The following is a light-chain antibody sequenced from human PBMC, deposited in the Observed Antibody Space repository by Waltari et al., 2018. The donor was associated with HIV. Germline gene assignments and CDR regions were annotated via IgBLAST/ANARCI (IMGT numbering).Light chain of an antibody. CDR1: IAIVTSSHP. Sequence: QAVVTQEPSLTVSPGETVTLTRGSPIAIVTSSHPPYWFQKKPGQAPRTLTSDTSHMNSWTPARFAGALFGGKAALTLSGAQPEDEAEYYCLLSFGGGHVAFGGGTKLTVL. CDR2: DTS. CDR3: LLSFGGGHVA. V-gene: IGLV7-46*01. J-gene: IGLJ2*01.